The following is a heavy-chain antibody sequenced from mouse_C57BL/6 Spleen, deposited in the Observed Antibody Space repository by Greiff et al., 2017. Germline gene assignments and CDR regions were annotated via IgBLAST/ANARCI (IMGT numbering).Heavy chain of an antibody. CDR3: ARDGYYPYWYFDV. J-gene: IGHJ1*03. D-gene: IGHD2-3*01. Sequence: DVHLVESGGGLVKPGGSLKLSCAASGFTFSDYGMHWVRQAPEKGLEWVAYISSGSSTIYYADTVKGRFTISRDNAKNTLFLQMTSLRSEDTAMYYCARDGYYPYWYFDVWGTGTTVTVSS. CDR1: GFTFSDYG. V-gene: IGHV5-17*01. CDR2: ISSGSSTI.